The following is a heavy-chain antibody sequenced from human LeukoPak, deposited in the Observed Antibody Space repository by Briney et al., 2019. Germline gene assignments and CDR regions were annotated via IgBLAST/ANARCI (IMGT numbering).Heavy chain of an antibody. Sequence: GGSLRLSCAASGFTFSSYSMTWVRQAPGKGLEWVSVIYSGGSTYYADSVKGRFTISRDNSKNTLYLQMNSLRAEDTAVYYCARAWGYSGYDYFDYWGQGTLVTVSS. J-gene: IGHJ4*02. CDR2: IYSGGST. CDR1: GFTFSSYS. CDR3: ARAWGYSGYDYFDY. V-gene: IGHV3-53*01. D-gene: IGHD5-12*01.